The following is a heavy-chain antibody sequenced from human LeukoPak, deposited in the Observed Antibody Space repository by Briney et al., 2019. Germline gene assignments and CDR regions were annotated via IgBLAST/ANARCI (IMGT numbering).Heavy chain of an antibody. D-gene: IGHD6-13*01. Sequence: SETLSLTCAVSGYSINTGYYWGWIRQPPGKGLEWIGSIYHSGSTYHNPSLKSRVTISVDTSKNQFSLTLTSVTAADTAVYFCARGTNPGQQLNSNYMDVWGKGTTVTVSS. CDR1: GYSINTGYY. CDR2: IYHSGST. V-gene: IGHV4-38-2*01. J-gene: IGHJ6*03. CDR3: ARGTNPGQQLNSNYMDV.